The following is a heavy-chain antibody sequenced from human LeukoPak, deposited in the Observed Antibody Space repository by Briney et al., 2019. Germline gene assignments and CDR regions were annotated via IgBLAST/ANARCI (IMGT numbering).Heavy chain of an antibody. V-gene: IGHV3-48*01. CDR2: ISSSSSSI. CDR1: GFTFSSYS. Sequence: PGGPLRLSCAASGFTFSSYSMNWVRQAPGKGLEWVSYISSSSSSIYYADSVKGRFTISRDNAKNSLYLQMNSLRAEDTAVYYCAKLGGSSQHFDSWGQGTLVTVSS. D-gene: IGHD1-26*01. CDR3: AKLGGSSQHFDS. J-gene: IGHJ4*02.